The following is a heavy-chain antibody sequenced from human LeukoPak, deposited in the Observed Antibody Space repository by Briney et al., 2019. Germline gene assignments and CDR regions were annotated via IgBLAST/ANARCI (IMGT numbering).Heavy chain of an antibody. J-gene: IGHJ5*02. Sequence: SETLSLTCTVSGGSISSYYWSWIRQPPGKGLEWIGYIYYSGSTTYNPSLKSRVTISVDTSKNQFSLKLSSVTAADTAVYYCARAVLYYDWFDPWGQGTLVTVSS. CDR2: IYYSGST. D-gene: IGHD2-8*01. CDR1: GGSISSYY. V-gene: IGHV4-59*01. CDR3: ARAVLYYDWFDP.